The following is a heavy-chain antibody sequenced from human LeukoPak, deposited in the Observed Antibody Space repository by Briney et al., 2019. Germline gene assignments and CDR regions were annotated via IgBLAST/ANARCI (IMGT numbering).Heavy chain of an antibody. V-gene: IGHV4-4*02. CDR3: ARDLSYYYDSSGYYPPIQALGVGAKEPDAFDI. CDR1: GGSISSSNW. D-gene: IGHD3-22*01. Sequence: PSGTLSLTCAVSGGSISSSNWWSWVRQPPGKGLEWIGEIYHSGSTNYNPSLKSRVTISVDKSKNQFSLKLSSVTAADTAVYYCARDLSYYYDSSGYYPPIQALGVGAKEPDAFDIWGQGTMVTVSS. J-gene: IGHJ3*02. CDR2: IYHSGST.